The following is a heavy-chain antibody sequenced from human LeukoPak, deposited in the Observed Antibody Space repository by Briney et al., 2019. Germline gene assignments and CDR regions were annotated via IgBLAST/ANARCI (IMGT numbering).Heavy chain of an antibody. J-gene: IGHJ6*02. CDR3: AGNDIVVVPAAIGRRYYYYGMDV. V-gene: IGHV1-18*01. CDR2: ISAYNGNT. Sequence: ASVKVSCKASGYTFTSYGISWVRQAPGQGLEWMGWISAYNGNTNYAQKLQGRVTMTTDTSTSTAYMELRSLRSDDTAVYYCAGNDIVVVPAAIGRRYYYYGMDVWGQGTTVTVSS. CDR1: GYTFTSYG. D-gene: IGHD2-2*02.